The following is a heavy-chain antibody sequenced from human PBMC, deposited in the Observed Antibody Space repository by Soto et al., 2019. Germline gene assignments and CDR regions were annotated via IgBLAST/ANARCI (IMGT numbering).Heavy chain of an antibody. CDR3: ARPGPFDS. CDR1: GFTFTGSA. CDR2: VRNRANNYAT. Sequence: DVQLVESGGGLVQPGGSLKLSCTTTGFTFTGSAIHWVRQAPGKGLAWIGRVRNRANNYATAYPASVTGRFTISRDDSKSTAYLEMSSLQTEDTAMYYCARPGPFDSWGQGTPVTVSS. J-gene: IGHJ4*02. D-gene: IGHD1-1*01. V-gene: IGHV3-73*01.